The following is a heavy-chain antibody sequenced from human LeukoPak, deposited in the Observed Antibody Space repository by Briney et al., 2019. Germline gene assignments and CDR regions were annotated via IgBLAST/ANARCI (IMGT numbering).Heavy chain of an antibody. Sequence: GGSLRLSCAASGFTFSSYGMHWVRQAPGKGLEWVAVISYDGSNKYYADSVKGRFTISRDNSKTTLYLQMNSLRAEDTTVYYCAKDFRGIAAAGTLDYWGQGTLVTVSS. D-gene: IGHD6-13*01. J-gene: IGHJ4*02. CDR2: ISYDGSNK. CDR1: GFTFSSYG. V-gene: IGHV3-30*18. CDR3: AKDFRGIAAAGTLDY.